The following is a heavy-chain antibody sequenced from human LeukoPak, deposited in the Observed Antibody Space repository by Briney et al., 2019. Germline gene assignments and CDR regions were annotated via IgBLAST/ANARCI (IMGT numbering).Heavy chain of an antibody. D-gene: IGHD2-2*01. CDR3: ASVCSSTSCYPGNP. CDR2: IYTSGST. Sequence: SETLSLTCTVSGGSISSYYWSWIRQPAGKGLEWIGRIYTSGSTNYNPSLKSRVTMSVDTSKNQFSLKLSSVTAADTAVCYCASVCSSTSCYPGNPWGQGTLVTVSS. CDR1: GGSISSYY. J-gene: IGHJ5*02. V-gene: IGHV4-4*07.